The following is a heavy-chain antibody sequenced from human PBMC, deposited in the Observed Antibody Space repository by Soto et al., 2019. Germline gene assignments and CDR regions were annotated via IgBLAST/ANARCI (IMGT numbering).Heavy chain of an antibody. CDR1: GFTFHTYT. V-gene: IGHV3-21*01. Sequence: GGSLRLSCAASGFTFHTYTMNWVRQAPGKGLEWVSSISSSSAYIYYADSVKGRFTISRDNAKDSLFLQMNGLRAEDTAVYYCARDRKLGPGPNYYYYGMDVWGQGTTVTVSS. CDR3: ARDRKLGPGPNYYYYGMDV. CDR2: ISSSSAYI. J-gene: IGHJ6*02.